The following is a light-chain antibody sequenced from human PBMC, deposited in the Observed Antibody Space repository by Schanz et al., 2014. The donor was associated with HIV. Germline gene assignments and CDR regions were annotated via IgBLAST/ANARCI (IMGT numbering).Light chain of an antibody. CDR3: QQYNNWPET. V-gene: IGKV3-15*01. Sequence: ETVMTQSPATLSLSPGERATLSCRASQSVSSNLAWYQHKPGQAPRLLIYGASTRATGLPARFSGSGSGTEFTLTISSLQSEDFAVYYCQQYNNWPETFGQGTKVEIK. CDR1: QSVSSN. CDR2: GAS. J-gene: IGKJ1*01.